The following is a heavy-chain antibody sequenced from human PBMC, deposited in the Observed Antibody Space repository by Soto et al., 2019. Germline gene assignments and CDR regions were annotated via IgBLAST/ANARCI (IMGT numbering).Heavy chain of an antibody. J-gene: IGHJ4*02. CDR3: AKRYYYGSGSDYSGGY. V-gene: IGHV3-23*01. Sequence: GGSLRLSCAASGFTFSSYAMSWVRQAPGKGLEWVSAISGSGANTNYADSVKGRFTISRDNSKNTLYLQMDSLRAEDTAVYYCAKRYYYGSGSDYSGGYWGQGTLVTVSS. CDR1: GFTFSSYA. CDR2: ISGSGANT. D-gene: IGHD3-10*01.